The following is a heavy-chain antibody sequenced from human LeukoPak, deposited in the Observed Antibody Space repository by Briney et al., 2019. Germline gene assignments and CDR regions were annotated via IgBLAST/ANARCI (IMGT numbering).Heavy chain of an antibody. D-gene: IGHD1-26*01. CDR3: ATGPGSYEYY. J-gene: IGHJ4*02. CDR1: GYTFTGYY. Sequence: ASVKVSCKASGYTFTGYYMHWVRQAPGQGLEWMGWINPNSGGTNYAQKFQGRVTMTEDTSTDTAYMELSSLRSEDTAVYYCATGPGSYEYYWGQGTLVTVSS. V-gene: IGHV1-2*02. CDR2: INPNSGGT.